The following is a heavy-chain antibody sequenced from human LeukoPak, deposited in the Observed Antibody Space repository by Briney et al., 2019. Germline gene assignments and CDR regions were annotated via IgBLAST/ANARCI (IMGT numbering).Heavy chain of an antibody. Sequence: SETLSLTCAVYGESFSCYYWSWSWIRQPPGKGLEWIGEINHSGSTNYNPSLKSRVTISVDTSKNQFSLKLNSVTADDTAVYYCARNSSGYLDSWGQGTLVTVSS. D-gene: IGHD3-22*01. V-gene: IGHV4-34*01. CDR3: ARNSSGYLDS. CDR2: INHSGST. CDR1: GESFSCYY. J-gene: IGHJ4*02.